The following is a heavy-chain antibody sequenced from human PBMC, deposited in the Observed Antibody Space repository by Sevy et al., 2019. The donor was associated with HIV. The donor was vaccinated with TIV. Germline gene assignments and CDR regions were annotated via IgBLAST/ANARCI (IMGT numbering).Heavy chain of an antibody. CDR3: ARDEPGPYYDFWSGPLMGYYYGIDV. V-gene: IGHV3-48*01. Sequence: GGSLRLSCAASGFTFSSYSMNWVRQAPGKGLEWVSYISSSSSTIYYADPVKGRFTISRDNAKNSLYLQMNSLRAEDTAVYYCARDEPGPYYDFWSGPLMGYYYGIDVWGQGTTVTVSS. J-gene: IGHJ6*02. CDR1: GFTFSSYS. D-gene: IGHD3-3*01. CDR2: ISSSSSTI.